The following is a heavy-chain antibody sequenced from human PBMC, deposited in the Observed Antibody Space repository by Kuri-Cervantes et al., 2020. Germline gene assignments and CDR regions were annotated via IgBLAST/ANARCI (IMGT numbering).Heavy chain of an antibody. D-gene: IGHD4/OR15-4a*01. CDR2: INHSGST. CDR1: GGSFSGYY. V-gene: IGHV4-34*01. J-gene: IGHJ5*01. Sequence: SETLSLTCAVYGGSFSGYYWSWIRQPPGKGLEWIGEINHSGSTNYNPSLKSRVTISVDTSKNQFSLKLSSVTAADTAMYYCANDQRHGDNYGWFESWGQGTLVTVSS. CDR3: ANDQRHGDNYGWFES.